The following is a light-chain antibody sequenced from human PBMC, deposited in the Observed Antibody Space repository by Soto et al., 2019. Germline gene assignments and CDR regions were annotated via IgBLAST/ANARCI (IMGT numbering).Light chain of an antibody. CDR1: QNVSSN. J-gene: IGKJ2*01. CDR2: GAS. V-gene: IGKV3-15*01. Sequence: EIAMTQSPATLSVSIGDRATLTCKASQNVSSNLAWYQQKPAQAPTLLIYGASNRATGVPPRFSGSGSGTDFTLTISSLQPEDIAIYYCHQYDNLPPTFGQGTKLEIK. CDR3: HQYDNLPPT.